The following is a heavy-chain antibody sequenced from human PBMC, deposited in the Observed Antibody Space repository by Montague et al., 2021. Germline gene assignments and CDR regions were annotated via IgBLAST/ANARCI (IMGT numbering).Heavy chain of an antibody. CDR1: GFTFSSYW. CDR2: IKKDGTEK. CDR3: SRAWVRSGFDS. V-gene: IGHV3-7*05. J-gene: IGHJ4*02. Sequence: SRRLSCAASGFTFSSYWMIWVRQAPGKGLEWVASIKKDGTEKYYGDSVMGRFTISRDNAKTSLYLQMNALRAEDTAVYFCSRAWVRSGFDSWGQGTLVTVSS. D-gene: IGHD4-17*01.